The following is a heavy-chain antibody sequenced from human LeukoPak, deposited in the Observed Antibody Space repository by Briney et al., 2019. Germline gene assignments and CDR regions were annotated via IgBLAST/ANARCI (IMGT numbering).Heavy chain of an antibody. CDR1: GYTFTAYE. J-gene: IGHJ4*02. D-gene: IGHD1-26*01. Sequence: ASVRVSCKASGYTFTAYEINWVRQASGLGLVGMGWMNPSTGDTGYAQKFQGRVTMTRNPSVDTAFMELSGLGSEDTAVYYCTRGSLSGSSRDYWGQGTLVTVSS. CDR2: MNPSTGDT. CDR3: TRGSLSGSSRDY. V-gene: IGHV1-8*01.